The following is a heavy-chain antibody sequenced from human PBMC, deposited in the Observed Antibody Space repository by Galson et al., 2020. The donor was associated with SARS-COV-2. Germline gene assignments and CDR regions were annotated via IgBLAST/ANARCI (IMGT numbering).Heavy chain of an antibody. CDR3: AREGDYDILIGYHLEY. J-gene: IGHJ4*02. CDR1: GFTFSSYG. D-gene: IGHD3-9*01. Sequence: GESLKISCAASGFTFSSYGMHWVRQAPGKGLEWVAVTWYDGSNKYYADSVKGRFTISRDNSKNTLYLQMNSLRAEDTAVYYCAREGDYDILIGYHLEYWGQGTLVTVSS. CDR2: TWYDGSNK. V-gene: IGHV3-33*01.